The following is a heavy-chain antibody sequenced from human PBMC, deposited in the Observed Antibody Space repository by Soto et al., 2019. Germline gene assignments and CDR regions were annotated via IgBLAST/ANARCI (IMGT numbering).Heavy chain of an antibody. CDR1: GASASDGY. Sequence: TSETLSLTCTVSGASASDGYWSWIRQPPGKGLEWIGFMYFGGSFNYNPSLSSRVTLSVETSKNQFSMKVTSVTAADTAVYYCARGRWFDPWGQGPLVTVSS. CDR3: ARGRWFDP. J-gene: IGHJ5*02. V-gene: IGHV4-59*02. CDR2: MYFGGSF.